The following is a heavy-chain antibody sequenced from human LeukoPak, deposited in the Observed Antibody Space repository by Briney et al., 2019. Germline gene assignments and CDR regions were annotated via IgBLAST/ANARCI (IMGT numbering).Heavy chain of an antibody. CDR3: ARDWFLGRSSSSGAFDI. Sequence: SQTLSLTCTVSGGSISSGSYYWSWIRQPAGKGLEWIGRIYTSGSTNYNPSLKSRVTISVDTSKNQFSLKLSSVTAADTAVYYCARDWFLGRSSSSGAFDIWGQGTMVTVSS. CDR1: GGSISSGSYY. CDR2: IYTSGST. D-gene: IGHD6-6*01. J-gene: IGHJ3*02. V-gene: IGHV4-61*02.